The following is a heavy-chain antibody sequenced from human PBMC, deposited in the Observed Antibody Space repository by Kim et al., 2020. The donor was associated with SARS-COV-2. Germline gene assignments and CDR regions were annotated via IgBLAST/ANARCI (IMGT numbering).Heavy chain of an antibody. D-gene: IGHD1-26*01. V-gene: IGHV4-31*03. Sequence: SETLSLTCTVSGGSISSGGYYWSWIRQHPGKGLEWIGYIYYSGSTYYNPSLKSRVTISVDTSKNQFSLKLSSVTAADTAVYYCARENPTGSYSGYYFDYWGQGTLVTVSS. CDR3: ARENPTGSYSGYYFDY. CDR1: GGSISSGGYY. J-gene: IGHJ4*02. CDR2: IYYSGST.